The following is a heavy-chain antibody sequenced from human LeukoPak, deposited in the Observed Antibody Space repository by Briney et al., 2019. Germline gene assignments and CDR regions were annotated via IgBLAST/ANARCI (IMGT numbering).Heavy chain of an antibody. Sequence: GGSLRLSCTASGFTFRTYAMNWVRQAPGKGLEWLSGISGSGNGTYYADSVKGRFIISRDNSKNMVDLQMNSLTVEDAATYYCAKRTMSAFDSWGQGTLLIVSS. V-gene: IGHV3-23*01. J-gene: IGHJ4*02. CDR3: AKRTMSAFDS. CDR1: GFTFRTYA. CDR2: ISGSGNGT.